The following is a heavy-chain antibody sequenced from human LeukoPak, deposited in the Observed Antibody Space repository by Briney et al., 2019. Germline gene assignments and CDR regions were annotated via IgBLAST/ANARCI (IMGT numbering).Heavy chain of an antibody. Sequence: GGSLRLSCAASGLTSNSYSMNWVRQTPGKGLEWVSSISSSSGYTNYADSVKGRFTVSRDNAKNSLYLQMNSLRAEDTAVYYCARDSGYCSSTGCYVHYFDYWGQGTLVTVSS. CDR3: ARDSGYCSSTGCYVHYFDY. CDR1: GLTSNSYS. V-gene: IGHV3-21*01. J-gene: IGHJ4*02. CDR2: ISSSSGYT. D-gene: IGHD2-2*01.